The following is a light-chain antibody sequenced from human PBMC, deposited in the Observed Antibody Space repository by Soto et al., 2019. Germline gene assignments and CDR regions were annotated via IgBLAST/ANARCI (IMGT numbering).Light chain of an antibody. CDR1: QSVRSN. CDR3: QQRSNWPIT. CDR2: GAS. V-gene: IGKV3-11*01. J-gene: IGKJ5*01. Sequence: EIVMTQSPVTLSVSPGERATLSCRASQSVRSNLAWFQQKPGQAPRLLIYGASSRATGIPDRFSGSGSGTDFTLTISSLEPEDFAVYYCQQRSNWPITFGQGTRLEIK.